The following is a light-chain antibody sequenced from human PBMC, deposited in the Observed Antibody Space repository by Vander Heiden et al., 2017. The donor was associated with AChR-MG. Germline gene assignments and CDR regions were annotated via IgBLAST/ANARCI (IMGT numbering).Light chain of an antibody. CDR1: SIGSKT. CDR2: DDS. CDR3: QVWDSSSDHWV. Sequence: SYVLTQPPSVSVAPGQMARITCGGNSIGSKTVPWYQQKPGQAPVVVVQDDSDRPSGIPERFSGSNSGNTATLTISRVEAGDEADYHCQVWDSSSDHWVFGGGTRLIVL. J-gene: IGLJ3*02. V-gene: IGLV3-21*02.